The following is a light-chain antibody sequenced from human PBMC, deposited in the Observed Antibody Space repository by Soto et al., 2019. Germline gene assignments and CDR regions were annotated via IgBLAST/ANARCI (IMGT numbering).Light chain of an antibody. V-gene: IGLV7-46*01. J-gene: IGLJ2*01. CDR2: DTN. Sequence: QAVVTQEPSLTVSPGVTVTLTCGSSTGAVTSGHYPYWFQQKPGQAPRTLIYDTNKKHSWKPARFSGSLLGGKAALTLSGAQHDDDADYSCLRVDSGVVVFGGGTKLTVL. CDR3: LRVDSGVVV. CDR1: TGAVTSGHY.